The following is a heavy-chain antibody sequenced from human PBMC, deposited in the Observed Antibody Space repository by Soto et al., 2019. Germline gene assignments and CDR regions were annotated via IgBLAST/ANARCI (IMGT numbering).Heavy chain of an antibody. J-gene: IGHJ4*02. CDR2: IYYSGST. V-gene: IGHV4-31*03. D-gene: IGHD2-15*01. Sequence: KTSETLSLTCTVSGGSISSGGYYWSWIRQHPGKGLEWIGYIYYSGSTYYNPSLKSRVTISVDTSKNQFSLKLSSVTAADTAVYYCARSKVPVVAVVLYFDYWGQGTLVTVSS. CDR3: ARSKVPVVAVVLYFDY. CDR1: GGSISSGGYY.